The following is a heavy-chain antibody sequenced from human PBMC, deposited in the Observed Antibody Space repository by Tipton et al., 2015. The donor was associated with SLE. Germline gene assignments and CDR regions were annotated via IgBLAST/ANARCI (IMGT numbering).Heavy chain of an antibody. Sequence: TLSLTCSVSCGSITVYYWSWVRQPPGKGLEWIGYVSYSGGTNYNPSLQSRVTISVDTSKNQFSLKLRSVTAAETAVYYCARLPDYFDHWGQGALVTVSS. CDR1: CGSITVYY. J-gene: IGHJ4*02. CDR2: VSYSGGT. V-gene: IGHV4-59*01. CDR3: ARLPDYFDH.